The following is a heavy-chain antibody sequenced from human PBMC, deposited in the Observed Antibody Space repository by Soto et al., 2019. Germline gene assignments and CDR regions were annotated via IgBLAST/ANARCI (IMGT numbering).Heavy chain of an antibody. D-gene: IGHD3-3*01. CDR3: ARERYDFWSGPPNWFDP. Sequence: QVQLVQSGAEVKKPGSSVKVSCKASGGTFSSYAISWVRQAPGQGLEWMGGIIPIFGTANYAQKFQGRVTITADESTSTAYMKLSSLRSEDTAVYYCARERYDFWSGPPNWFDPWGQGTLVTVSS. CDR2: IIPIFGTA. CDR1: GGTFSSYA. V-gene: IGHV1-69*12. J-gene: IGHJ5*02.